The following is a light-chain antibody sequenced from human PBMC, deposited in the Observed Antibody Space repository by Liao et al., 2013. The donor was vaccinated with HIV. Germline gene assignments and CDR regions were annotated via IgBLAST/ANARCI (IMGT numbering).Light chain of an antibody. CDR1: KLGDKY. CDR3: QVWDISSDHWV. V-gene: IGLV3-1*01. CDR2: KDS. J-gene: IGLJ3*02. Sequence: SYELTQPPSVSVSPGQTASITCSGDKLGDKYACWYQQKPGQSPVLVIYKDSERPSGIPERFSGSNSGNTATLTISRVEAGDEADYYCQVWDISSDHWVFGGGTKLTVL.